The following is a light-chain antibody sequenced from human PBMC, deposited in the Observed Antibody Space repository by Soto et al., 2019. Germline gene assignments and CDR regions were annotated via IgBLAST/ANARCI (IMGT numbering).Light chain of an antibody. Sequence: QSVLTQPHSASGTPGQRVTISCSGSSSNIGSNYVYWYQQLPGTAPKLLIYRNNQRPSGLPDRFSGSKSGTSASLAISWLRSEDEADYYCAACDDSLSGVVFGGGTKLTVL. CDR2: RNN. V-gene: IGLV1-47*01. CDR3: AACDDSLSGVV. J-gene: IGLJ2*01. CDR1: SSNIGSNY.